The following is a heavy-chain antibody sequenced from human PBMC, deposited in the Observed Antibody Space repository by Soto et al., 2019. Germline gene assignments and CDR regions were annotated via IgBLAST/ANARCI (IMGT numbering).Heavy chain of an antibody. V-gene: IGHV1-2*04. Sequence: ASVKVSCKASGYIFTGYYMHWVRQAPGQGLEWMGWINPNSGDTNYTQKFQGWVTMTRDTSISAAYMELSRLRSDDTAVYYCATSRISIAVAGETEYYFDYWGQGTPVTVSS. CDR1: GYIFTGYY. D-gene: IGHD6-19*01. CDR3: ATSRISIAVAGETEYYFDY. CDR2: INPNSGDT. J-gene: IGHJ4*02.